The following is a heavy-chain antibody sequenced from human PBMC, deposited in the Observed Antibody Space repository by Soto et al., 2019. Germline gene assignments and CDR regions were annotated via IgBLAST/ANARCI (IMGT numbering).Heavy chain of an antibody. CDR2: IYYSGST. V-gene: IGHV4-39*01. D-gene: IGHD2-2*01. Sequence: SETLSLTCTVSGGSISSSSYYWGWIRQPPGKGLEWIGSIYYSGSTYYNPSLKSRVTISVDTSKNQFSLKLSSVTAADTAVYYCARHRRWGKVPAAIDNWFDPWGQGTLVTVSS. J-gene: IGHJ5*02. CDR3: ARHRRWGKVPAAIDNWFDP. CDR1: GGSISSSSYY.